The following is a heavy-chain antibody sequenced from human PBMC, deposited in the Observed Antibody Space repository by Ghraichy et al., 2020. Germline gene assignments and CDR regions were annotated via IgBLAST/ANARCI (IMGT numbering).Heavy chain of an antibody. D-gene: IGHD4-17*01. Sequence: SQPLSLTCAVSGGSISSGGYSWSWIRQPPGKGLEWIGYIYHSGSTYYNPSLKSRVTISVDRSKNQFSLKLSSVTAADTAVYYCARGHHDYGDYWFDPWGQGTLVTVSS. CDR2: IYHSGST. V-gene: IGHV4-30-2*01. CDR3: ARGHHDYGDYWFDP. CDR1: GGSISSGGYS. J-gene: IGHJ5*02.